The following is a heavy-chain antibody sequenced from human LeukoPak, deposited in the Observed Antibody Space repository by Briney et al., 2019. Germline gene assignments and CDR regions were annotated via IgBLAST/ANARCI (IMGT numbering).Heavy chain of an antibody. CDR3: VKDRDCSSTSCYLPFCY. D-gene: IGHD2-2*01. CDR1: GFTFSTSL. CDR2: ISANGDST. J-gene: IGHJ4*02. V-gene: IGHV3-64D*09. Sequence: PGGSLRLSCSASGFTFSTSLMHWVRQAPGKGLEYVSAISANGDSTYYADSVKGRFTVSRDNSKNTMFLQMTSLRAEDTAMYYCVKDRDCSSTSCYLPFCYWGQGTLVTVSS.